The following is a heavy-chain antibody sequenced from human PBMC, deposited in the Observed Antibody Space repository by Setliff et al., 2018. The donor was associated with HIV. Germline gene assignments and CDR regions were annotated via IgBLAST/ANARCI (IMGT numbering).Heavy chain of an antibody. V-gene: IGHV4-39*01. Sequence: PSETLSLTCTVSGVSMSDSNYYWGWFRRPPGKGLEWIGSFYPSGGTPYSSSLKSRVTISADTSKNQFSLELRSGTAGDTAVYYCARRAHSVYPPSWGPEILVTVSS. CDR2: FYPSGGT. J-gene: IGHJ5*02. CDR1: GVSMSDSNYY. D-gene: IGHD2-8*01. CDR3: ARRAHSVYPPS.